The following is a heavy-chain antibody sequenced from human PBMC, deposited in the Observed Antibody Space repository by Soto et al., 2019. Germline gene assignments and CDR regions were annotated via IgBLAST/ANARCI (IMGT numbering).Heavy chain of an antibody. V-gene: IGHV1-18*04. CDR1: GFSFSTYG. CDR3: ARGNSYGSYWYFDL. J-gene: IGHJ2*01. CDR2: ITASNGNT. D-gene: IGHD5-18*01. Sequence: QLQLVQSGAEVKNPGASVRVSCKASGFSFSTYGITWVRQAPGQGLEWMGWITASNGNTHYAQNLQGRVTMTTDTSTSNAYLELWRLSSDDTDVYYCARGNSYGSYWYFDLWGRGTLVTVSS.